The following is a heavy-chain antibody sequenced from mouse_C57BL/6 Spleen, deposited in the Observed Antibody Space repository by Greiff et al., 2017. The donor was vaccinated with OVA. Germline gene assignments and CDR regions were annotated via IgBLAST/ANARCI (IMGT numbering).Heavy chain of an antibody. CDR2: IDPSDSET. D-gene: IGHD2-1*01. V-gene: IGHV1-52*01. Sequence: QVQLQQPGAELVRPGSSVKLSCKASGYTFTSYWMHWVKQRPIQGLEWIGNIDPSDSETHYNQKFKDKATLTVDKSSSTAYMQLSSLTSEDSAVYYCARRDYGNHEFAYWGQGTLVTVSA. J-gene: IGHJ3*01. CDR1: GYTFTSYW. CDR3: ARRDYGNHEFAY.